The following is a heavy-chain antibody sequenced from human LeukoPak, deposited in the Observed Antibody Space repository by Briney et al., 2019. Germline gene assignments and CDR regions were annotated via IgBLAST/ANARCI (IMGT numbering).Heavy chain of an antibody. CDR1: GFTFSSYS. CDR2: ISGSGGST. CDR3: AKVMGSDRGVRDWFDP. D-gene: IGHD3-22*01. Sequence: PGGSLRLSCKGSGFTFSSYSMNWVRQAPGKGLELVSDISGSGGSTYYADSVKGRFTISRDNSKNTLYLQMNSLRAEDTAVYYCAKVMGSDRGVRDWFDPWGQGTLVTVSS. V-gene: IGHV3-23*01. J-gene: IGHJ5*02.